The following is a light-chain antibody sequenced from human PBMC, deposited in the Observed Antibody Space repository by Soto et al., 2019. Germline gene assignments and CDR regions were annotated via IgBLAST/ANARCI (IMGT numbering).Light chain of an antibody. CDR1: QSVSSS. CDR3: HQYHNGPPGGK. Sequence: EIVMTQSPATLSVSPGERVTLFCRASQSVSSSLAWYQHKPGQPPRLLIYGTSTRATGIPVRFSGSGSGTDFTLTISSLQSEDIAVYYCHQYHNGPPGGKFGPGTKLEIK. V-gene: IGKV3-15*01. CDR2: GTS. J-gene: IGKJ3*01.